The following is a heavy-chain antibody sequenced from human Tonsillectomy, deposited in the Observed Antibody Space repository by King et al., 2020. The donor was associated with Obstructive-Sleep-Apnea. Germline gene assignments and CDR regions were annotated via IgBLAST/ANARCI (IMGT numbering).Heavy chain of an antibody. V-gene: IGHV5-51*01. CDR2: IYPGDSDT. CDR3: ARTGGYCTSISCPPFEH. D-gene: IGHD2-2*01. Sequence: VQLVQSGAEVKKPGESLKISCKGSGYNFTNYWIGWLRQMPGKGLEWMGIIYPGDSDTRYNPSFQGQVTISADKSTSAAYLQWSSLQASDTAMYYCARTGGYCTSISCPPFEHWGQGTLVSVSS. J-gene: IGHJ4*02. CDR1: GYNFTNYW.